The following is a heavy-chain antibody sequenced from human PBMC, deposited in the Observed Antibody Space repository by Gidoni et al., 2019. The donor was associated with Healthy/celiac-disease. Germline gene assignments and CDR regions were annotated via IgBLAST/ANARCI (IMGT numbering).Heavy chain of an antibody. D-gene: IGHD3-3*01. Sequence: QVQLQESGPGLVKPSQTLSLTCTVPGGSISSGSYYWSWIRQPAGKGLEWIGRIYTSGSTNYNPSLKSRVTMSVDTSKNQFSLKLSSVTAADTAVYYCARDLEGVHNYWGQGTLVTVSS. V-gene: IGHV4-61*02. J-gene: IGHJ4*02. CDR3: ARDLEGVHNY. CDR2: IYTSGST. CDR1: GGSISSGSYY.